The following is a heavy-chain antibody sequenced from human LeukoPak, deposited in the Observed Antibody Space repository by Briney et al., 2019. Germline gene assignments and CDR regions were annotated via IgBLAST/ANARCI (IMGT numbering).Heavy chain of an antibody. CDR1: GYSFTSYW. V-gene: IGHV5-51*01. Sequence: GESLKISCKGSGYSFTSYWIGWVRQMPGKGLEWMGIIYPGDSDTRYSPSFQGQVTISADKSISTAYLQWSSLKASDTAMYYCASPAHSGYSSSRESPAFDIWGQGTMVTVSS. CDR2: IYPGDSDT. J-gene: IGHJ3*02. CDR3: ASPAHSGYSSSRESPAFDI. D-gene: IGHD6-13*01.